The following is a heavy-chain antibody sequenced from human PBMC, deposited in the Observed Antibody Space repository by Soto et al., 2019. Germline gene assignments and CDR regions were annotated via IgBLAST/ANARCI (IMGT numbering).Heavy chain of an antibody. V-gene: IGHV3-30*18. CDR3: AKDPGYYDSSGYLGY. Sequence: QVQLVESGGGVVQPGRSLRPSCAASGFTFSSYGMHWVRQAPGKGLEWVAVISYDGSNKYYADSVKGRFTISRDNSKNTLYLQMNSLRAEDTAVYYCAKDPGYYDSSGYLGYWGQGTLVTVSS. CDR2: ISYDGSNK. J-gene: IGHJ4*02. D-gene: IGHD3-22*01. CDR1: GFTFSSYG.